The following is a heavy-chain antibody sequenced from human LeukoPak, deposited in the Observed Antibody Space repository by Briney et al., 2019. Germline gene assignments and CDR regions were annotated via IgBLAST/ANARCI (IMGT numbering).Heavy chain of an antibody. D-gene: IGHD6-13*01. Sequence: KSSETLSLTCTVSGGSISSSNWWSWVRQPPGKGLERIGEIYHSGSTNYNPSLKSRVTISVDTSKNQFSLKLSSVTAADTAVYYCARGLLAYRSSSFHYWGQGTLVTVST. CDR1: GGSISSSNW. CDR2: IYHSGST. CDR3: ARGLLAYRSSSFHY. J-gene: IGHJ4*02. V-gene: IGHV4-4*02.